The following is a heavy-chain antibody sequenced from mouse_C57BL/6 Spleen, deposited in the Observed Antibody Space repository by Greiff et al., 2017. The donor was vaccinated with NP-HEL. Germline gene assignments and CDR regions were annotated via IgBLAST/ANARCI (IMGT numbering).Heavy chain of an antibody. CDR3: ARTTVVAPYFDY. J-gene: IGHJ2*01. CDR2: IDPSDSYT. V-gene: IGHV1-50*01. Sequence: VQLQQPGAELVKPGASVKLSCKASGYTFTSYWMQWVKQRPGQGLEWIGEIDPSDSYTNYNQKFKGKATLTVDTSSSTAYMQLSSLTSEDSAVYYCARTTVVAPYFDYWGQGTTLTVSS. D-gene: IGHD1-1*01. CDR1: GYTFTSYW.